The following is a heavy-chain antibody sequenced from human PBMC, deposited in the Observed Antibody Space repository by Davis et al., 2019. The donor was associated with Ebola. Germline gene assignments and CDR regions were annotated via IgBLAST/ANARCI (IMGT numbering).Heavy chain of an antibody. CDR3: ASETYYYDSSGYHPYFDY. D-gene: IGHD3-22*01. CDR2: ISYDGSNK. V-gene: IGHV3-30*03. CDR1: GFTFSSYG. Sequence: GGSLRLSCAASGFTFSSYGMHWVRQAPGKGLEWVAVISYDGSNKYYADSVKGRFTISRDNSKNTLYLQMNSLRAEDTAVYYCASETYYYDSSGYHPYFDYWGQGTLVTVSS. J-gene: IGHJ4*02.